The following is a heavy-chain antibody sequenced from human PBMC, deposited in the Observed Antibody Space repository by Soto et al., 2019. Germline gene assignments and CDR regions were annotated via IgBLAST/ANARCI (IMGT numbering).Heavy chain of an antibody. CDR2: ISYDGSNK. CDR3: ATAYDILTGYSPSRYFDL. CDR1: GFTFSSYA. V-gene: IGHV3-30-3*01. D-gene: IGHD3-9*01. J-gene: IGHJ2*01. Sequence: HPGGSLRLSCAASGFTFSSYAMHWVRQAPGKGLEWVAVISYDGSNKYYADSVKGRFTISRDNSKNTLYLQMNSLRAEDTAVYYCATAYDILTGYSPSRYFDLWGRGTLVTVSS.